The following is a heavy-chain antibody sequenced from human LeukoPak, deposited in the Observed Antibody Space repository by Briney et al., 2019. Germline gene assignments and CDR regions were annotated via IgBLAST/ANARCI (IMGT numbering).Heavy chain of an antibody. Sequence: PSQTLSLTCTVSGGSLSSGGYYWSWIRQHPGRGLEWIGYIYYSGSTYYNPSLKSRVTISVDTSKNQFSLKLSSVTAADTAVYYCARDLGGYGYHDAFDIWGQGTMVTVSS. CDR3: ARDLGGYGYHDAFDI. CDR2: IYYSGST. D-gene: IGHD5-12*01. J-gene: IGHJ3*02. V-gene: IGHV4-31*03. CDR1: GGSLSSGGYY.